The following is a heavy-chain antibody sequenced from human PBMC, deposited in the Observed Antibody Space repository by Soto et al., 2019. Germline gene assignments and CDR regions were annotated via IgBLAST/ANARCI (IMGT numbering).Heavy chain of an antibody. CDR1: GGSISSYY. Sequence: SETLSLTCTVSGGSISSYYWSWIRRPPGKGLEWIGYIYYSGSTNYNPSLKSRVTISVDTSKNQFSLKLTSVTAADTAVYYCARRYSSGFDYWGQGTLVTVS. V-gene: IGHV4-59*08. D-gene: IGHD6-19*01. CDR3: ARRYSSGFDY. CDR2: IYYSGST. J-gene: IGHJ4*02.